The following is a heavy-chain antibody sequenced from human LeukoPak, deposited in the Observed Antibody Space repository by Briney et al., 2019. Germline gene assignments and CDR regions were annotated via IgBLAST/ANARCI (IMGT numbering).Heavy chain of an antibody. CDR3: ARDRRSTALRSRSYYEFDY. CDR2: NNPNSGGT. J-gene: IGHJ4*02. CDR1: GYTFTGYY. D-gene: IGHD1-26*01. V-gene: IGHV1-2*02. Sequence: GASVKVSCKASGYTFTGYYMHWVRQAPGQGLEWMGWNNPNSGGTNYAQKFQGRVTMTRDTSISTAYMELSRMRSEDTAVYYCARDRRSTALRSRSYYEFDYWGQGNLVTVSS.